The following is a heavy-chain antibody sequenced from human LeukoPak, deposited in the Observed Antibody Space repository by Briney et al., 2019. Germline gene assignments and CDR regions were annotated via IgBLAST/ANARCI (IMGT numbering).Heavy chain of an antibody. D-gene: IGHD6-13*01. Sequence: SETLSLTCTVSGGSISSYYWSWIRQPPGKGLEWIGYIYYSGSTNYSPSLKSRVTISVDTSKNQFSLKLSSVTAADTAVYYCARGGIAAALNWFDPWGQGTLVTVSS. CDR1: GGSISSYY. CDR2: IYYSGST. V-gene: IGHV4-59*01. CDR3: ARGGIAAALNWFDP. J-gene: IGHJ5*02.